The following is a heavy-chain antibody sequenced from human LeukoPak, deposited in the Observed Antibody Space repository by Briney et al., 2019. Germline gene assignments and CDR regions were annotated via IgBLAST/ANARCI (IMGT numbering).Heavy chain of an antibody. Sequence: GGSLRLSCAASGFTFSSYAMSWVRQAPGKGLEWVSAISGSGGSTYYAGSVKGRFTISRDNSKNTLYLQMNSLRAEDTAVYYCAKDPYYYGSGSYLDWGQGTLVTVSS. D-gene: IGHD3-10*01. CDR1: GFTFSSYA. CDR2: ISGSGGST. J-gene: IGHJ4*02. V-gene: IGHV3-23*01. CDR3: AKDPYYYGSGSYLD.